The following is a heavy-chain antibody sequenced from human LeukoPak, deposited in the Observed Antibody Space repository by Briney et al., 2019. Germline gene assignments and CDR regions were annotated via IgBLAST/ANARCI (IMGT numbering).Heavy chain of an antibody. V-gene: IGHV3-7*03. Sequence: GGSLRLSCAASGFIFRSYWMSWVRQAPGKGLEWVANINQDGSEKNYVDSVKGRFTISRDNAKNSLYLQANSLRAEDTAVYFCARTPMVTSRYFDYWGQGTLVTVSS. CDR1: GFIFRSYW. D-gene: IGHD2-21*02. J-gene: IGHJ4*02. CDR3: ARTPMVTSRYFDY. CDR2: INQDGSEK.